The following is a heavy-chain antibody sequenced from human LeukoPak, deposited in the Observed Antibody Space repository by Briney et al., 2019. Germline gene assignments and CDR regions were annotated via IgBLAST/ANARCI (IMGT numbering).Heavy chain of an antibody. V-gene: IGHV1-8*01. Sequence: GASVKVSCKASGYTFTSYDINWVRQATGQGLEWMGWMNPNSGSTGYAQKFQGRVTMTRNTSISTAYMELSSLRSEDTAVYYCARGAVVVVPAAIPRGSYYMDVWGKGTTVTVSS. CDR2: MNPNSGST. D-gene: IGHD2-2*02. J-gene: IGHJ6*03. CDR1: GYTFTSYD. CDR3: ARGAVVVVPAAIPRGSYYMDV.